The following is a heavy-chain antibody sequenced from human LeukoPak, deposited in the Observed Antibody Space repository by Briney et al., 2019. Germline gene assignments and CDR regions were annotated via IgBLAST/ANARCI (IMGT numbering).Heavy chain of an antibody. CDR3: ARASSSSSRDY. J-gene: IGHJ4*02. CDR2: IKQDGSEK. Sequence: GGSLRLSCAASGFTFSSYWMSWVRQAPGKGLEWVANIKQDGSEKYYVDSVRGRFTISRDNAKNSLYLQMNSLRAEDTAVYYCARASSSSSRDYWGQGTLVTVSS. V-gene: IGHV3-7*01. CDR1: GFTFSSYW. D-gene: IGHD6-6*01.